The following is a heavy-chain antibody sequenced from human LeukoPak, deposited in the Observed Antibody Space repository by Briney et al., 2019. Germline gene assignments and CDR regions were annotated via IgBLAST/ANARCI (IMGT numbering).Heavy chain of an antibody. CDR2: MYYNGST. CDR1: GGSISSYS. J-gene: IGHJ6*02. Sequence: SETLSLTCTVSGGSISSYSWSWIRQPPGKGLEWIGYMYYNGSTKYNPSLKSRVTISVDTSKNQFSLKLSSVTAADTAVYYCARDHPNDYGDYGGPAYYYGMDVWGQGTTVTVSS. CDR3: ARDHPNDYGDYGGPAYYYGMDV. V-gene: IGHV4-59*01. D-gene: IGHD4-17*01.